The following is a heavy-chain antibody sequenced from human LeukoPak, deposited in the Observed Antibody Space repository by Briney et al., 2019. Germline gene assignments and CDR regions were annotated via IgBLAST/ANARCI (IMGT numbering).Heavy chain of an antibody. CDR3: ARAAATYYYYYGMDV. V-gene: IGHV1-69*13. J-gene: IGHJ6*02. CDR2: IIPIFGTA. D-gene: IGHD1-26*01. CDR1: GGTFSSYA. Sequence: PVMVSCKASGGTFSSYAISWVRQAPGQGLEWMGGIIPIFGTANYAQKFQGRVTITADESTSTAYMELSSLRSEDTAVYYCARAAATYYYYYGMDVWGQGTTVTVSS.